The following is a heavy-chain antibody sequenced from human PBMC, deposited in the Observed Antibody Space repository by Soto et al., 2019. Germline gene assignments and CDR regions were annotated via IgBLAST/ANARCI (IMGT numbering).Heavy chain of an antibody. D-gene: IGHD3-22*01. V-gene: IGHV3-23*01. CDR2: IGGSGGST. CDR3: AKDPSNSLYYDDSSGSITPVDC. CDR1: GFTFSSYA. J-gene: IGHJ4*02. Sequence: GGSLRLSCAASGFTFSSYAMSWVRQAPGKGLEWVSAIGGSGGSTYYADSVKGRFTISRDNSKNTLYLQMNSLRAEDTAVYYCAKDPSNSLYYDDSSGSITPVDCWGQGTLVTVAS.